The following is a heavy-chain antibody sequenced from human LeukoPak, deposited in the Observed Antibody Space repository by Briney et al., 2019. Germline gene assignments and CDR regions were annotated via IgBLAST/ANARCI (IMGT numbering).Heavy chain of an antibody. Sequence: SETLSLTCAVYGGSFSDPYWNWIRQSPGKGLEWIGEINYGGSTNYNPSLKRRVTMSVDTSKNQFSLKLTSVTAADTAVYYCARESYGDYVKFWGQGTLVTVSS. J-gene: IGHJ4*02. CDR2: INYGGST. CDR1: GGSFSDPY. V-gene: IGHV4-34*01. D-gene: IGHD4-17*01. CDR3: ARESYGDYVKF.